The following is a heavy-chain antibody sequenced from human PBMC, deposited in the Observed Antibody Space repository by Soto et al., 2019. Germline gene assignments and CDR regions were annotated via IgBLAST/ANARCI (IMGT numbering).Heavy chain of an antibody. Sequence: TLSLTCTVSGGSISSGGYYWSWIRQHPGKGLEWIGYIYYSGSTYYNPSLKSRVTISVDTSKNQFSLKLSSVTAADTAVYYCAREDTATHYYMDVWGKGTTVTVSS. V-gene: IGHV4-31*03. D-gene: IGHD5-18*01. CDR3: AREDTATHYYMDV. J-gene: IGHJ6*03. CDR2: IYYSGST. CDR1: GGSISSGGYY.